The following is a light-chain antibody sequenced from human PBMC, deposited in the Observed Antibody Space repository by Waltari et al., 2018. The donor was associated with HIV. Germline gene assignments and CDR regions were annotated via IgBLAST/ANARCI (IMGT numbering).Light chain of an antibody. CDR1: NIASKN. CDR2: RDN. Sequence: SYELTQPLSVSVALGQTARLTCGGKNIASKNVHWYQQKPGQAPVLVIYRDNIRPPGIPERFSGSNSGNTAILSISRAQAEDEGDYYCQVWDSSTGVFGGGTNLTVL. J-gene: IGLJ3*02. CDR3: QVWDSSTGV. V-gene: IGLV3-9*01.